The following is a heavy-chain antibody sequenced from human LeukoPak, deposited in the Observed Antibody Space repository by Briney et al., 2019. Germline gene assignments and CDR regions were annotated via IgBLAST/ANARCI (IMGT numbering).Heavy chain of an antibody. Sequence: PSETLSLTCTVSGGSISSYYWSWIRQPAGKGLEWIGRIYISGSTNYNPSLKSRVTMSVDTSKNQFSLKLSSVTAADTAVYYCARVPKDDILPGFGYFDYWGQGTLVAVSS. CDR3: ARVPKDDILPGFGYFDY. CDR1: GGSISSYY. D-gene: IGHD3-9*01. V-gene: IGHV4-4*07. CDR2: IYISGST. J-gene: IGHJ4*02.